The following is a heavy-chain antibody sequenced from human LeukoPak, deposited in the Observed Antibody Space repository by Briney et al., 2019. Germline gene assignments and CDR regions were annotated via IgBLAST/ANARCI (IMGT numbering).Heavy chain of an antibody. J-gene: IGHJ5*02. V-gene: IGHV3-23*01. CDR1: RFTPSSDA. D-gene: IGHD4-23*01. CDR2: ISGSGGST. CDR3: AKDGTTVVTFWFDR. Sequence: GCPRPSCAPSRFTPSSDAMSTVREAAGNGLGCGSAISGSGGSTYYADSVKGRFTISRDKSKTTLYLQTNSLSAEDTAVYYCAKDGTTVVTFWFDRWGQGTLVTVSS.